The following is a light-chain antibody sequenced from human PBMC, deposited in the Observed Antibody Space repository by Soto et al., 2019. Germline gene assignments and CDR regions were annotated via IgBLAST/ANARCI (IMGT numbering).Light chain of an antibody. CDR2: GNN. V-gene: IGLV1-40*01. Sequence: QSVLTQPPSVSGAPGQRVTISCTGSSSNIGAAYDVYWYQQLPGTAPKLLIYGNNNRPSGVPDRFSGSKSGTSASLAITGLQAEDEADYYCQSYDRNVFYVFGSGTKLTVL. CDR3: QSYDRNVFYV. J-gene: IGLJ1*01. CDR1: SSNIGAAYD.